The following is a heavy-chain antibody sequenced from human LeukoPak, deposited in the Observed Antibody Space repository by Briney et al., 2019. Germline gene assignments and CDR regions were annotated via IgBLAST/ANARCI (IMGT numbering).Heavy chain of an antibody. J-gene: IGHJ4*02. CDR2: IYYSGST. Sequence: SETLSLTCTVSGGSISSSSYYWGWIRQPPGKGLEWIGSIYYSGSTYYNPSLKSRVTISVDTSKNQFSLKLSSVTAADTAVYYCARLMAVDPYYFDYWGQGTLDTVSS. D-gene: IGHD2-15*01. V-gene: IGHV4-39*01. CDR3: ARLMAVDPYYFDY. CDR1: GGSISSSSYY.